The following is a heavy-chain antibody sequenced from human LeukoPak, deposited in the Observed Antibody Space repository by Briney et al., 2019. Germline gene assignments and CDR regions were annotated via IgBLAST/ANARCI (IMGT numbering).Heavy chain of an antibody. Sequence: PGGSLRLSCAASGFTFSSYSMNWVRQAPGQGLEWVSTVSESGDSIYYADSVKGRFIISRDNSKNTMYLQMNSLRAEDTAVYYCAKSLVFAVAGTRWFDPWGQGTLVTVSS. D-gene: IGHD6-19*01. CDR3: AKSLVFAVAGTRWFDP. CDR2: VSESGDSI. J-gene: IGHJ5*02. V-gene: IGHV3-23*01. CDR1: GFTFSSYS.